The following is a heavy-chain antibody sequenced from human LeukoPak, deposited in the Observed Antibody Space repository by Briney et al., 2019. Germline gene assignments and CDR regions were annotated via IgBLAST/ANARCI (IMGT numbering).Heavy chain of an antibody. Sequence: PGGSLKLSCAASGFIFNGYGMHWVRRAPGKGLDWVAAISNDGKLEYYEDSVRGRFTISRDNSENTVHLQMNSLRTEDTAVYYCVKEYFRGFDQWGQGTLVIVSS. CDR3: VKEYFRGFDQ. J-gene: IGHJ4*02. CDR1: GFIFNGYG. CDR2: ISNDGKLE. V-gene: IGHV3-30*18. D-gene: IGHD2/OR15-2a*01.